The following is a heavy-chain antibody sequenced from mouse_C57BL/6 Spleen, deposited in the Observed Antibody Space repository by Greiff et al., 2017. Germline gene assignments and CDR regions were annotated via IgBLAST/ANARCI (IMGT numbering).Heavy chain of an antibody. CDR1: GYTFTSYW. CDR2: IYPSSGST. J-gene: IGHJ2*01. V-gene: IGHV1-55*01. CDR3: ARCITTVVAPLDY. Sequence: QVQLQQPGAELVKPGASVKMSCKASGYTFTSYWITWVKQRPGQGLEWIGDIYPSSGSTNYNEKFKSKATLTVDTSSSTAYMQLSSLTSEDSAVYYCARCITTVVAPLDYWGQGTTLTVSS. D-gene: IGHD1-1*01.